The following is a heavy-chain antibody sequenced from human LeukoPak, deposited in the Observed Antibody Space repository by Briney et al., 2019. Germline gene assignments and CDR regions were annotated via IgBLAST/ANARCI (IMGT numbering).Heavy chain of an antibody. J-gene: IGHJ4*02. CDR2: IYYSGST. CDR1: GGSISSYY. D-gene: IGHD6-13*01. CDR3: ARASGQQLPGGY. V-gene: IGHV4-59*01. Sequence: PSETLSLTCTVSGGSISSYYWSWIRQPPGKGLEWIGYIYYSGSTNYNPSLKSRVTISVDTSKNQFSLKLSSVTAADTAVYYCARASGQQLPGGYWGQGTLVPVSS.